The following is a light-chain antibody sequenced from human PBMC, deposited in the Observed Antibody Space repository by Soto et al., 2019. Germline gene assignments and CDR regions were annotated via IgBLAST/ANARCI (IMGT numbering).Light chain of an antibody. CDR2: TAS. V-gene: IGKV3-20*01. CDR1: QSISRY. Sequence: IVLTQSPGTLSLSPGERTTLSCRASQSISRYLAWYQQKPGQGPRLLIYTASTRATGVPARFSGGGSGTDFTLTISRLEPEDFAVYYCQHFVNSLTWTFGQGTKVDIK. J-gene: IGKJ1*01. CDR3: QHFVNSLTWT.